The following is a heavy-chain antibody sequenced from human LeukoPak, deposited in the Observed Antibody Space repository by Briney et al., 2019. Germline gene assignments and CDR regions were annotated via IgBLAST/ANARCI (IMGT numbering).Heavy chain of an antibody. J-gene: IGHJ4*02. Sequence: GGSLRLSCAASGFTFSSYGMHWVRQAPGKGLEWVAVISYDGSSKYYADSVKGRFTISRDNSKNTLYLQMNSLRAEDTAVYYCAKSDSGWPNYFDYWGQGTLVTVSS. CDR1: GFTFSSYG. D-gene: IGHD6-19*01. V-gene: IGHV3-30*18. CDR2: ISYDGSSK. CDR3: AKSDSGWPNYFDY.